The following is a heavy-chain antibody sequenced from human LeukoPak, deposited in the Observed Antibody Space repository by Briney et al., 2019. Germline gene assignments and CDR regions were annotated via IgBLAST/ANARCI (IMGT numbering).Heavy chain of an antibody. CDR2: IYYSGST. Sequence: PSETLSLTCTVSGGSISSYYWSWIRQPPGKGLEWIGYIYYSGSTNYNPSLKSRVTISVDTSQSQFSLKLHSVTAADTDVYYCAGHSTLITPLDYWGQGALVTVSS. J-gene: IGHJ4*02. CDR3: AGHSTLITPLDY. D-gene: IGHD4-23*01. CDR1: GGSISSYY. V-gene: IGHV4-59*08.